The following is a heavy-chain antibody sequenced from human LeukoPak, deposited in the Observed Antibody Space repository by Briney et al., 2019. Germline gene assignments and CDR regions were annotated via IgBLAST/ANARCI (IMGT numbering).Heavy chain of an antibody. CDR3: ATRSGYSFDY. CDR2: IKYSGST. J-gene: IGHJ4*02. D-gene: IGHD3-3*01. Sequence: PSETLSLTCTVSGGSITSSSYYWGWIRQPPGKGLEWIGEIKYSGSTNYSPSLKSRVAISLDTSKNQFSLKLSSVTAADTAVYYCATRSGYSFDYWGQGTLVTVSS. V-gene: IGHV4-39*07. CDR1: GGSITSSSYY.